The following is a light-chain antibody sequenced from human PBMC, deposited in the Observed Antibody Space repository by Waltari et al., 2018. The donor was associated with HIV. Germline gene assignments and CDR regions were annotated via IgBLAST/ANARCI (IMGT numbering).Light chain of an antibody. CDR3: QVWDSDTGV. CDR1: NLASKD. Sequence: GDNLASKDVHWYQQKPGRPPVLVIYDNNKRPSGIPGRFSGFNSGITATLTISGAQGDDEADYYCQVWDSDTGVFGSGTKVTVL. V-gene: IGLV3-9*01. CDR2: DNN. J-gene: IGLJ1*01.